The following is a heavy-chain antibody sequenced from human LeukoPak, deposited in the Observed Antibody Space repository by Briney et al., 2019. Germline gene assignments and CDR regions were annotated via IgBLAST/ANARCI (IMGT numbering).Heavy chain of an antibody. CDR1: GYTFTGYY. J-gene: IGHJ6*03. V-gene: IGHV1-46*01. D-gene: IGHD2-2*01. CDR2: INPSGGST. Sequence: ASVKVSCKASGYTFTGYYMHWVRQAPGQGLEWMGIINPSGGSTSYTQKFQGRVTMTRDMSTSTVYKELSSLRSEDTAVYYCARDLEACSSTSCYGHYMDVWGKGTTVTVSS. CDR3: ARDLEACSSTSCYGHYMDV.